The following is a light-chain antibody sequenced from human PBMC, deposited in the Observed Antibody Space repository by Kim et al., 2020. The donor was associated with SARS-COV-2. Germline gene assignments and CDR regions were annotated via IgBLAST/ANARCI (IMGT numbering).Light chain of an antibody. CDR1: NSNIGSNS. CDR2: RNN. CDR3: TSWDDSLNAVL. Sequence: QPVLTQPPSVSGTPGQRVTISCSGSNSNIGSNSVYWYQQRPGTAPKLLIYRNNHRPSGVPDRFSGSKSGTSVSLAISGVQSEDEADYYCTSWDDSLNAVLFGGGTQLTVL. V-gene: IGLV1-44*01. J-gene: IGLJ2*01.